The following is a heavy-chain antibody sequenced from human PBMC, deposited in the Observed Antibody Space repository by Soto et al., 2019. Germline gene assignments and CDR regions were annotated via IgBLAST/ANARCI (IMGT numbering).Heavy chain of an antibody. V-gene: IGHV5-51*01. CDR2: IYPGDSDT. J-gene: IGHJ4*02. D-gene: IGHD5-12*01. CDR1: GYSFTSYW. Sequence: PGESLKISCKGSGYSFTSYWIGWVRQMPGKGLEWMGIIYPGDSDTRYSPSFQGQVTISADKSISTAYLQWSSLKASDTAMYYCAVFSGYDYSLPWSFDYWGQGTLVTVSS. CDR3: AVFSGYDYSLPWSFDY.